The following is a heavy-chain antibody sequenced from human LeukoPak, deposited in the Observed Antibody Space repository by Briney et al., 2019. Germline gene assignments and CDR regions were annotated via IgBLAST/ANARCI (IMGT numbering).Heavy chain of an antibody. Sequence: PGGSLRLSCAASGFTFSSYSMNWVRQAPGKGLEWVSYISSSSSTIYYADSVKGRFTISRDNSKNTLYLQMNSLRAEDTAVYCCAKAREWLLYHNYFDYWGQGTLVTVSS. CDR1: GFTFSSYS. D-gene: IGHD3-3*01. CDR3: AKAREWLLYHNYFDY. CDR2: ISSSSSTI. V-gene: IGHV3-48*01. J-gene: IGHJ4*02.